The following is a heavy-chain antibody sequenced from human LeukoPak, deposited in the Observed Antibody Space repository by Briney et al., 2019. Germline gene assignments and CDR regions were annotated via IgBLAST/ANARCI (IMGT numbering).Heavy chain of an antibody. D-gene: IGHD3-22*01. Sequence: ASLKVSCKVSGYTLTELSMHWVRQAPGEGLEWMGRFDPEDGKTIHAQKFQGRVTMTADTSTDTAYMELSSLRSEDTAVYYCARYFYDSSGSSSDAYDIWGQGTMVTVSS. J-gene: IGHJ3*02. CDR2: FDPEDGKT. CDR3: ARYFYDSSGSSSDAYDI. V-gene: IGHV1-24*01. CDR1: GYTLTELS.